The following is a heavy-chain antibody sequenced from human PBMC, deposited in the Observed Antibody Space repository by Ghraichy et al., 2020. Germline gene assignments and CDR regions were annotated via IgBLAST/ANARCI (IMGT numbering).Heavy chain of an antibody. Sequence: ASVKVSCKASGYTFTSYYMHWVRQAPGQGLEWMGIINPSGGSTSYAQKFQGRVTMTRDTSTSTVYMELSSLRSEDTAVYYCARSPKRGPQYYDFWSQGFHYMDVWGKGTTVTVSS. CDR2: INPSGGST. J-gene: IGHJ6*03. CDR1: GYTFTSYY. V-gene: IGHV1-46*03. CDR3: ARSPKRGPQYYDFWSQGFHYMDV. D-gene: IGHD3-3*01.